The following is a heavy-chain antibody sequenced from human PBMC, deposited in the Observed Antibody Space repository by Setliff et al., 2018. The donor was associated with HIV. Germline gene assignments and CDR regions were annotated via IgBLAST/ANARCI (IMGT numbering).Heavy chain of an antibody. CDR3: ARQPTDTSGYNNWFDS. D-gene: IGHD3-3*01. J-gene: IGHJ5*01. Sequence: PGESLKISCKGPGYSFTNYWIGWVRQMPGKGLEWMGIIDPGDSDTRYSPSFQGQVTISADKSISTAYLQWSSLKASDTAMYYCARQPTDTSGYNNWFDSWGQGTLVTVSS. CDR2: IDPGDSDT. V-gene: IGHV5-51*01. CDR1: GYSFTNYW.